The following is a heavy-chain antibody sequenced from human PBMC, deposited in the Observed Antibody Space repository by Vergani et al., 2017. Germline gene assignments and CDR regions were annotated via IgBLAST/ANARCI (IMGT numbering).Heavy chain of an antibody. CDR3: ARDLRLLYNRFDP. Sequence: QVQLVESGGGVVQPGRSLRLSCAASGFTFNQYGMHWVRQDPGKGLEWVAVTWYDGNNKQYADSVKGRFTISRDNSKSTMYLKMNSLRDEDTGVYYCARDLRLLYNRFDPWGQGTLVTVSS. D-gene: IGHD1-14*01. CDR1: GFTFNQYG. V-gene: IGHV3-33*01. J-gene: IGHJ5*02. CDR2: TWYDGNNK.